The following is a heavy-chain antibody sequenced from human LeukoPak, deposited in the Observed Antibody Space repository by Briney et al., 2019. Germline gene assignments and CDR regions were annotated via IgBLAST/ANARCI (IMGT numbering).Heavy chain of an antibody. D-gene: IGHD5-18*01. V-gene: IGHV3-23*01. J-gene: IGHJ4*02. CDR1: GFTFSDYY. CDR3: TKGTIWLPFDY. Sequence: GGSLRLSCAASGFTFSDYYMNWIRQAPGKGLEWVSAISGSGGSTYYADSVKGRFTISRDNSKNTLYLQMNSLRAEDTAVYYCTKGTIWLPFDYWGQGTLVTVSS. CDR2: ISGSGGST.